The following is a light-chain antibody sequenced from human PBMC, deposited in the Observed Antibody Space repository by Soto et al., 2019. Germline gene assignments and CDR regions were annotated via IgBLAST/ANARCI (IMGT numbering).Light chain of an antibody. CDR2: GAS. J-gene: IGKJ1*01. Sequence: EIVMTQSPATLSVSPGERATLSCRASQSVSTKVVWYQQKPGQAPSLLIYGASTRATGVPARFSGSGSGTDFTLTISRLEPEDFAVHYCQQYGSSLTWTFGQGTKVDIK. V-gene: IGKV3-15*01. CDR1: QSVSTK. CDR3: QQYGSSLTWT.